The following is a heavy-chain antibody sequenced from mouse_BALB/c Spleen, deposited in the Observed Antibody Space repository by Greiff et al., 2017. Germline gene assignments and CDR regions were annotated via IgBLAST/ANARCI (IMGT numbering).Heavy chain of an antibody. V-gene: IGHV2-9*02. Sequence: VQVVESGPGLVAPSQSLSITCTVSGFSLTSYGVHWVRQPPGKGLEWLGVIWAGGSTNYNSALMSRLSISKDNSKSQVFLKMNSLQTDDTAMYYCASGVTTVVAPYYYAMDYWGQGTSVTVSS. CDR2: IWAGGST. J-gene: IGHJ4*01. CDR3: ASGVTTVVAPYYYAMDY. CDR1: GFSLTSYG. D-gene: IGHD1-1*01.